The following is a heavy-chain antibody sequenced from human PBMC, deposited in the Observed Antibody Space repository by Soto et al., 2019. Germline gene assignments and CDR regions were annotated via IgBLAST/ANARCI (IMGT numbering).Heavy chain of an antibody. CDR1: GGSISSYY. J-gene: IGHJ5*02. CDR2: IYTSGST. D-gene: IGHD1-1*01. Sequence: PSETLSLTXTVSGGSISSYYWSWIRQPAGKGLEWIGRIYTSGSTNYNPSLKSRVTMSVDTSKKQFSLKLRSVTAADTAVYYCVRDGTKTLRDWFDPWGQGISVTVSS. V-gene: IGHV4-4*07. CDR3: VRDGTKTLRDWFDP.